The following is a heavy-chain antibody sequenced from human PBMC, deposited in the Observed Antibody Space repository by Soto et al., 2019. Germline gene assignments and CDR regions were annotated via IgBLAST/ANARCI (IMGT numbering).Heavy chain of an antibody. J-gene: IGHJ4*02. Sequence: ASVKVSCKASGYTFTSYAMHWVRQAPGQRLEWMGWINAGNGNTKYSQKFQGRVTITRDTPASTAYMELSSLRSEDTAVYYCARDLGVGAASDYWGQGTLVTGSS. CDR1: GYTFTSYA. CDR3: ARDLGVGAASDY. D-gene: IGHD1-26*01. CDR2: INAGNGNT. V-gene: IGHV1-3*01.